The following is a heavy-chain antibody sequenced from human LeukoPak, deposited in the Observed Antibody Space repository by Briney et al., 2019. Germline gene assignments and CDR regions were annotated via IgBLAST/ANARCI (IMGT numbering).Heavy chain of an antibody. Sequence: ASVKVSCKASGYXFTGYYIHWVRQAPGQGLEWMGWINPNSGGTDYAQKFQGRVTMTRDTSISTAYMEVSRLRSDDTAVYYCARDYYDSSGYSRFDPWGQGTLVTVSS. D-gene: IGHD3-22*01. CDR2: INPNSGGT. CDR1: GYXFTGYY. CDR3: ARDYYDSSGYSRFDP. J-gene: IGHJ5*02. V-gene: IGHV1-2*02.